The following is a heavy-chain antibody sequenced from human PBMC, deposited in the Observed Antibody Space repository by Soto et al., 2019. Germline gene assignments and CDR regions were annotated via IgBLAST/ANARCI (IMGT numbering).Heavy chain of an antibody. Sequence: EVKLLESGGGLVQPGGSLRLSCAVSGITFSNYAMSWVRQAPGQGLGWVSGISGNGGNTYYADSVKGRFTISRDNSQNTLYLKMNSLRAEETALFYLAKGSSRVWGRPLISPSGIDSWGQGTLVTVSS. J-gene: IGHJ4*02. CDR1: GITFSNYA. CDR2: ISGNGGNT. D-gene: IGHD7-27*01. CDR3: AKGSSRVWGRPLISPSGIDS. V-gene: IGHV3-23*01.